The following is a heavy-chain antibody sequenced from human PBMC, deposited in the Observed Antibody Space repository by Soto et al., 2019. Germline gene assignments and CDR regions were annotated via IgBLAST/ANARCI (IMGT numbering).Heavy chain of an antibody. CDR2: INTHTHST. CDR3: ARASQMVIIHSFYAIVV. CDR1: GYTFNRYY. Sequence: QVQLVQSRAEMKEPGASVHVSYKASGYTFNRYYLHWVRQAPGQGLQWLGWINTHTHSTRYAQTFQGRVTLTRDTSVNTAYMELRSLRSDDAAVYYWARASQMVIIHSFYAIVVWCQGRAVTIS. D-gene: IGHD3-3*01. J-gene: IGHJ6*02. V-gene: IGHV1-2*02.